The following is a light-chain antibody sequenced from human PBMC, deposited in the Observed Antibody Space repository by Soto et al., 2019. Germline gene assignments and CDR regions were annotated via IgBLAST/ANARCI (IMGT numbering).Light chain of an antibody. CDR2: GNS. J-gene: IGLJ2*01. Sequence: QSVLTQPPSVSGAPGQRVTISCTGSSSNIGAGYDVHWYQQLPGTAHKLLIYGNSNRPSGVPDRFSGSKSRTSASLAITGLQAEDEADYYCQSYDSSLSGYVVFGGGTQLTVL. CDR3: QSYDSSLSGYVV. CDR1: SSNIGAGYD. V-gene: IGLV1-40*01.